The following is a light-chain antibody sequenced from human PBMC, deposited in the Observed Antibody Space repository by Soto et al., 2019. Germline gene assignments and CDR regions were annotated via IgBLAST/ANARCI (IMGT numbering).Light chain of an antibody. J-gene: IGLJ1*01. CDR3: RYYAGSSKA. V-gene: IGLV2-8*01. Sequence: SALTQPPSASGSPGQSVAISCTGTSSDVGGYNYVSWYQQHPGKAPKLMIYEVNKRPSGVPDRFSGSKSGNTASLTVSGLKAQDEDHSYRRYYAGSSKAFGTGTKVT. CDR2: EVN. CDR1: SSDVGGYNY.